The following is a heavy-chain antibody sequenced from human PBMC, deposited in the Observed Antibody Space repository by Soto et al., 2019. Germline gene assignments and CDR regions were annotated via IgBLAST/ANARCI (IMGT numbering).Heavy chain of an antibody. J-gene: IGHJ6*02. Sequence: EVPLLESGGGVVQPGGSLRLSCAASGFTFSSYAMSWVRQAPGKGLEWVSSISGRGGSTYYADSVKGRFTISRDNSKNTLYLQMNSLRAEDTAVYYCAKGSAPPYYYGMDVWGQGTTVTVSS. CDR2: ISGRGGST. D-gene: IGHD3-3*01. CDR3: AKGSAPPYYYGMDV. CDR1: GFTFSSYA. V-gene: IGHV3-23*01.